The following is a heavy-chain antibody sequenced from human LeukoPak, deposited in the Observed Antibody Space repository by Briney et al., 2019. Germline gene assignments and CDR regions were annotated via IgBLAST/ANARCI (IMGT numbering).Heavy chain of an antibody. V-gene: IGHV4-34*01. CDR3: ARHRSQIAAAEDY. CDR1: GGSFSGYY. Sequence: SETLSLTCAVYGGSFSGYYWSWIRQPPGKGLEWIGEINHSGSTNYNPSLKSRVTISVDTSKNQFSLKLSSVTAADTAVYYCARHRSQIAAAEDYWGQGTLVTVSS. CDR2: INHSGST. J-gene: IGHJ4*02. D-gene: IGHD6-13*01.